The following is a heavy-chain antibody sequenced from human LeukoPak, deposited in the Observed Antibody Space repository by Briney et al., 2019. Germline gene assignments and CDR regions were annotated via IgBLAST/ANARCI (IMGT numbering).Heavy chain of an antibody. CDR2: ISSRSTTI. J-gene: IGHJ4*02. CDR3: TRAVMSSSWPHFDY. V-gene: IGHV3-48*02. D-gene: IGHD6-13*01. Sequence: PGGSLRLSCAASGXTLSSYNMNWVRQAPGKGLEWVSYISSRSTTIYYADSVKGRFTISRDNAKNSLYLQMNSLRDEDTAVYYCTRAVMSSSWPHFDYWGQGTLVTVSS. CDR1: GXTLSSYN.